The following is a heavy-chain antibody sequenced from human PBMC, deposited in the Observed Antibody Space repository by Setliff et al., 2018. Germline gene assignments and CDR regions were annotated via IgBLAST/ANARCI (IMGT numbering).Heavy chain of an antibody. J-gene: IGHJ6*02. Sequence: ASVKVSCKASGYTFTSYGISWVRQAPGQGLEWMGWISAYNGNTNYAQKLQGRVTTTTDTSTSTAYMELRSLRSDDTAVYYCARDYYDSSGPPAVGMDVWGQGTTVTVSS. V-gene: IGHV1-18*01. CDR2: ISAYNGNT. CDR3: ARDYYDSSGPPAVGMDV. CDR1: GYTFTSYG. D-gene: IGHD3-22*01.